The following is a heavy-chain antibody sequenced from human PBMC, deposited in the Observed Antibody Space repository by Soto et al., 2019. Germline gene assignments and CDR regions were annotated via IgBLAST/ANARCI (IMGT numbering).Heavy chain of an antibody. V-gene: IGHV3-66*01. D-gene: IGHD6-19*01. CDR2: IYSGGST. J-gene: IGHJ1*01. Sequence: EVQLVESGGGLVQPGGSLRLSCAASGFTVSSNYLSWVRQAPGTRLEWVSVIYSGGSTYYADSVKGRFTISRDNSKNTLYLHVNSLRAVDTAVDYGARDGYSSGWYYYFQHWGRGTLVTVSS. CDR3: ARDGYSSGWYYYFQH. CDR1: GFTVSSNY.